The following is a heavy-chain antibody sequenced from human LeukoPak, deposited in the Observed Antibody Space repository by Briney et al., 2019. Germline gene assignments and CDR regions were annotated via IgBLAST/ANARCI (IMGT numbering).Heavy chain of an antibody. D-gene: IGHD2-21*02. Sequence: SETLSLTCTVSGGSIRSSYYYWGWIRQPPGKGLEWIGSIYDSGSTYYNPSLKSRVTISVDTSKNQFSLKLNSVTAADTAVYYCARDEWGGDLWGPQGETRWFDPWGQGTLVTVSS. CDR3: ARDEWGGDLWGPQGETRWFDP. J-gene: IGHJ5*02. V-gene: IGHV4-39*02. CDR1: GGSIRSSYYY. CDR2: IYDSGST.